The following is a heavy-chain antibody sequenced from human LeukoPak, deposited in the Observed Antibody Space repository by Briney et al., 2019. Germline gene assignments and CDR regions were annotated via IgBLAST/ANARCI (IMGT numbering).Heavy chain of an antibody. CDR1: GFTFSDYA. J-gene: IGHJ4*02. D-gene: IGHD3-16*02. V-gene: IGHV3-23*01. Sequence: GGSLRLSYAASGFTFSDYAMTWVRQAAGKGLEWVSSISDTGRRTYYTDSVKGRFTISRDDSKKAVYLEMSTLRVEDTAIYFCGRHDSFIPFWGQGTLVTVSS. CDR3: GRHDSFIPF. CDR2: ISDTGRRT.